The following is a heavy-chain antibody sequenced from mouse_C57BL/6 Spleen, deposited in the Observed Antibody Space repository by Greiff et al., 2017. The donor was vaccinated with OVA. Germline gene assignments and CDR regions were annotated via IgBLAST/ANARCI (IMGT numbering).Heavy chain of an antibody. D-gene: IGHD2-4*01. V-gene: IGHV5-4*01. CDR3: AREEGYDYDRAFDY. Sequence: EVKLMESGGGLVKPGGSLKLSCAASGFTFSSYAMSWVRQTPEKRLEWVATISDGGSYTYYPDNVKGRFTISRDNAKNSLYLQMSHLKSEDTAMYYCAREEGYDYDRAFDYWGQGTTLTVSS. CDR1: GFTFSSYA. CDR2: ISDGGSYT. J-gene: IGHJ2*01.